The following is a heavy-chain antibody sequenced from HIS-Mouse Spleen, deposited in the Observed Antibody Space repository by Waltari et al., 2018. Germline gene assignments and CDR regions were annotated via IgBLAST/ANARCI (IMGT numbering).Heavy chain of an antibody. D-gene: IGHD2-15*01. CDR2: MNPNSGNT. CDR3: ARGGLLAATYYFDS. J-gene: IGHJ4*02. Sequence: QVQLVQSGAEVKKPGASVKVSCKASGYTFTSYDINWVRPATGKGLEWMGWMNPNSGNTGNARKFQGRVTMTRNTTISPADMELSSPRSEDTAVYYGARGGLLAATYYFDSWGQGTLVAVSS. CDR1: GYTFTSYD. V-gene: IGHV1-8*01.